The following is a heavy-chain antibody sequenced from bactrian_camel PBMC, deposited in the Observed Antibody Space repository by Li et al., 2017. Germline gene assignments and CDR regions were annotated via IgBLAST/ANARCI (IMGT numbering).Heavy chain of an antibody. Sequence: VQLVESGGGSVQSGGSLRLSCAASVPTGCRYEMSWYRQAPGKGFEWVSGINVGGTTFYADSVKGRFTISQDNAKNTLYLQMNSLQTEDMAMYYCTRDLGDYGLWYWGQGTQVTVS. CDR1: VPTGCRYE. CDR3: TRDLGDYGLWY. D-gene: IGHD5*01. CDR2: INVGGTT. V-gene: IGHV3S40*01. J-gene: IGHJ4*01.